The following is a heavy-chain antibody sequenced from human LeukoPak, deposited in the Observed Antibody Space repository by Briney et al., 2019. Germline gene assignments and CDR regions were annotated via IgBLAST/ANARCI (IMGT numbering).Heavy chain of an antibody. CDR3: AREPLKDIVVVPADYAGDY. CDR1: GYTFTSYA. J-gene: IGHJ4*02. V-gene: IGHV7-4-1*02. D-gene: IGHD2-2*01. Sequence: ASVKVSCTASGYTFTSYAMNWVRQAPGQGLEWMGWINTNTGNPTYAQGFTGRFVFSLDTSVSTAYLQISSLKAEDTAVYYCAREPLKDIVVVPADYAGDYWGQGTLVTVSS. CDR2: INTNTGNP.